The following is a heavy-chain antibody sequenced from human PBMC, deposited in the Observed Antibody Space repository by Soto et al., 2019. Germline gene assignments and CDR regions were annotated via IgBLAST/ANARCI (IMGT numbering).Heavy chain of an antibody. CDR1: GGSISSGGYY. Sequence: QVQLQESGPGLVKPSQTLSLTCTVSGGSISSGGYYWSWIRQHPGKGLEWIWYIYYSGSTYYNPSLKSRVTISVDTSKNQFSLKLSSVTAADTAVYYCARVGVAGTGYYYYGMDVWGQGTTVTVSS. D-gene: IGHD6-19*01. V-gene: IGHV4-31*03. J-gene: IGHJ6*02. CDR2: IYYSGST. CDR3: ARVGVAGTGYYYYGMDV.